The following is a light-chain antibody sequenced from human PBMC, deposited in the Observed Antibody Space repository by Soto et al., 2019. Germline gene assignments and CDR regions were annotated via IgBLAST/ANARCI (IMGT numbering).Light chain of an antibody. J-gene: IGLJ1*01. V-gene: IGLV2-8*01. CDR2: EVV. CDR1: KNDIGVYDF. CDR3: KSYAGSNTYV. Sequence: TEPPSASGTPGQSVAISCTRTKNDIGVYDFVSWYQHHPGKAPRLIIYEVVQRPSGVPDRFSGSKSGNTASLTVSGLQAADEADYFCKSYAGSNTYVFGSGTKVTVL.